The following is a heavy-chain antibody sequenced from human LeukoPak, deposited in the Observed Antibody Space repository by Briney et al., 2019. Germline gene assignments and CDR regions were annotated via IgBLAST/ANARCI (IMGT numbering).Heavy chain of an antibody. CDR3: ASLFTVTNNFDY. CDR1: GGSISSGDYY. CDR2: IYYSGST. J-gene: IGHJ4*02. D-gene: IGHD4-17*01. V-gene: IGHV4-30-4*01. Sequence: SETLSLTCTVSGGSISSGDYYWSWIRQPPGKGLEWIGYIYYSGSTYYNPSLKSRVTISVDTSKNQFPLKLSSVTAADTAVYYCASLFTVTNNFDYWGQGTLVTVSS.